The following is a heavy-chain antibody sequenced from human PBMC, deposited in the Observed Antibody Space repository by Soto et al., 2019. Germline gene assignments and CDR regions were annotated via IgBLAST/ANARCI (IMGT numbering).Heavy chain of an antibody. Sequence: GGSLRLSCAASGFTFSSYSMNWVRQAPGKGLEWVSYISSSSSTIYYADSVKGRSTISRDNAKNSLYLQMNSLRDDDTAMYYSGEDLSHRQVYGMDGWGQGATVTVSS. CDR2: ISSSSSTI. J-gene: IGHJ6*02. D-gene: IGHD3-16*01. CDR3: GEDLSHRQVYGMDG. CDR1: GFTFSSYS. V-gene: IGHV3-48*02.